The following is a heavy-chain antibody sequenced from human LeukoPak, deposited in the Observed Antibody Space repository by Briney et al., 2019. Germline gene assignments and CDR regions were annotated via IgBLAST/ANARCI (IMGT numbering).Heavy chain of an antibody. D-gene: IGHD5-18*01. Sequence: SVKVSCKASGGTFSTSAITWVRQAPGQGLEWMGRIIPALNITTYAQRFQGRVTITADTSTSTVYMELSSLRSEETAVYYCARDQGLTAPPPYGLDVWGQGTTVIVSS. CDR3: ARDQGLTAPPPYGLDV. V-gene: IGHV1-69*04. J-gene: IGHJ6*02. CDR2: IIPALNIT. CDR1: GGTFSTSA.